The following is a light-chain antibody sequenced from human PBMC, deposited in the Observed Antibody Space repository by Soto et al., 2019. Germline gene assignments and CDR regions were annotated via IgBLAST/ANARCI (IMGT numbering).Light chain of an antibody. J-gene: IGKJ5*01. CDR2: STS. CDR1: QRVSSDS. Sequence: EIVLTQSPDTLSLSPGERATLSCSASQRVSSDSLAWYQQQPGQAPRLLIYSTSNRATGIPDRFSGSGSGTDFTLTIRRLEPEDFAVYYCQQYGSAPDTFGQGTRLEIK. V-gene: IGKV3-20*01. CDR3: QQYGSAPDT.